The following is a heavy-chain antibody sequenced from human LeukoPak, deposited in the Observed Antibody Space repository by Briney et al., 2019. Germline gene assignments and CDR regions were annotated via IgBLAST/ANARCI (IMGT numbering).Heavy chain of an antibody. D-gene: IGHD4-23*01. CDR1: GFTFSENW. Sequence: GGSLRLSCVASGFTFSENWMHWVRQAPGKGLAWVSHINRDGGLTNYADSVKGRFTISRDNARNTVYLQMNSLRAEDTAIYYCATDRKVGTWDPRFNYWGQGTLVTVSS. V-gene: IGHV3-74*01. J-gene: IGHJ4*02. CDR3: ATDRKVGTWDPRFNY. CDR2: INRDGGLT.